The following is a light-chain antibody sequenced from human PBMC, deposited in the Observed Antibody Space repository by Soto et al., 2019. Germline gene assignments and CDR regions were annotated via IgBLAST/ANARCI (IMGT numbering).Light chain of an antibody. CDR3: QRYGGSPPVT. J-gene: IGKJ4*01. CDR2: SAS. CDR1: QSFSGSN. Sequence: TLSCKASQSFSGSNLAWYQHKPGQPPKLIVYSASRRATGIPDRFSGSGSGTDFTLTISRLEPEDFALYYCQRYGGSPPVTFGGGTKVDIK. V-gene: IGKV3-20*01.